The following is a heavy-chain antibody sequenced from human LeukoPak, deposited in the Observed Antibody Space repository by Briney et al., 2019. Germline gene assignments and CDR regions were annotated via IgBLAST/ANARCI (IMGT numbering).Heavy chain of an antibody. J-gene: IGHJ4*02. V-gene: IGHV3-66*01. CDR1: GFTVSSNY. Sequence: GGSLRLSCAASGFTVSSNYMSWVRQAPGKGLEWVSVIYSGGSTYYADSVKGRFTISRDNSKNTLYLQMNSLRAEDTAVYYCAREPHCGGDCYSSWGFDYWGQGTLVTVSS. CDR2: IYSGGST. D-gene: IGHD2-21*02. CDR3: AREPHCGGDCYSSWGFDY.